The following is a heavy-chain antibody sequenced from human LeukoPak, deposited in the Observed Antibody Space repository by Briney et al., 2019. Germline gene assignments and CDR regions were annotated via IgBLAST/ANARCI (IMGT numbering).Heavy chain of an antibody. CDR1: GGSISNYY. Sequence: SETLSLTCTVSGGSISNYYWSWIRQPPGKGLEWIGYIYYSGSTNYNPSLKSRVTISVDTSKNQFSLKLSSVTAADTAVYYCAGGGVPGFSHFDLRGQGNPGPVSP. J-gene: IGHJ4*02. D-gene: IGHD3-9*01. CDR3: AGGGVPGFSHFDL. V-gene: IGHV4-59*01. CDR2: IYYSGST.